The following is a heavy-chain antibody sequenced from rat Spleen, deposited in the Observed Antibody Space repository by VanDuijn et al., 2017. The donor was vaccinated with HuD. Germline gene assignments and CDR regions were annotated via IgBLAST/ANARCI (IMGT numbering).Heavy chain of an antibody. V-gene: IGHV5-29*01. CDR1: GFTFNDHF. CDR2: ISYDGSNT. Sequence: EVQLVESNGGLVQPGRSLKLSCAASGFTFNDHFMAWVRQAPTKGLEWVATISYDGSNTYYRDSVKGRFTISRDNAENTLFLQMDSLRSEDTATYYCARAGYLRDWYFDFWGPGTMVTVSS. D-gene: IGHD2-2*01. CDR3: ARAGYLRDWYFDF. J-gene: IGHJ1*01.